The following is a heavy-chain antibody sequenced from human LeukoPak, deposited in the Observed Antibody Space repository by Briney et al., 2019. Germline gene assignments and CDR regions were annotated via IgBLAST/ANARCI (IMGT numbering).Heavy chain of an antibody. D-gene: IGHD5-18*01. CDR2: IYDSGST. CDR1: GGSITSSSYY. V-gene: IGHV4-39*01. Sequence: SETLSLTCTVSGGSITSSSYYWGWIRQPPGKGLEWIGSIYDSGSTYYNPSLKSRVTISVDKSKNQFSLKLSSVTAADTAAYYCARPAMGAFDPWGQGTLVTVSS. CDR3: ARPAMGAFDP. J-gene: IGHJ5*02.